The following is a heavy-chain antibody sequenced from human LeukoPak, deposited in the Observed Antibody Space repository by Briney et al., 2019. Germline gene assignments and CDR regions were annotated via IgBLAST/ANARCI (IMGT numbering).Heavy chain of an antibody. Sequence: GESLKISCKGSGYSFTSYWIGWVRQMPGKGLEWMGIIHPGDSDTRISPSIQGQVTISVDKSISTAYLQWSSLKASDTAMYYCARGPPSRYCTNGIRVNYLDYWGQGTLVTVSS. CDR1: GYSFTSYW. CDR2: IHPGDSDT. D-gene: IGHD2-8*01. V-gene: IGHV5-51*01. J-gene: IGHJ4*02. CDR3: ARGPPSRYCTNGIRVNYLDY.